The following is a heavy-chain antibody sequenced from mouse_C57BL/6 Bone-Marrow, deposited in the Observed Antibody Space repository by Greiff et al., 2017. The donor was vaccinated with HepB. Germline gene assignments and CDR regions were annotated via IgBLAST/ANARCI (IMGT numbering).Heavy chain of an antibody. CDR2: ISSGGSYT. Sequence: DVMLVESGGDLVKPGGSLKLSCAASGFTFSSYGMSWVRQTPDKRLEWVATISSGGSYTYYPDSVKGRFTISRDNAKNTLYLQMSSLKSEDTAMYYCARQRTLTVSGGQGTLVTVSA. V-gene: IGHV5-6*02. J-gene: IGHJ3*01. CDR3: ARQRTLTVS. CDR1: GFTFSSYG.